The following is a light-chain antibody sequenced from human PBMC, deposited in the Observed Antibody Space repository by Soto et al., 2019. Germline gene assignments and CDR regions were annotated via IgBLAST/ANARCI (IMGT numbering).Light chain of an antibody. CDR3: QQYNNWPPYT. CDR1: QSVSSN. V-gene: IGKV3-15*01. J-gene: IGKJ2*01. Sequence: EIVMTQSPATLSVSPGERATLSCRASQSVSSNLAWYQQKPGQAPRLLIYGASTMATGIPVRFSGSGCGPEFTLTISSLQSVDFAVYYCQQYNNWPPYTFGQGTKLEIK. CDR2: GAS.